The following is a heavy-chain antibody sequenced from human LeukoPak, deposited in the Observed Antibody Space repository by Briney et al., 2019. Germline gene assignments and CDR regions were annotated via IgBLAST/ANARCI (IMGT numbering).Heavy chain of an antibody. J-gene: IGHJ3*02. V-gene: IGHV3-21*01. CDR1: GFTFSSYS. CDR2: ISSRSSYI. Sequence: GGSLRLSCAASGFTFSSYSMNWVRQAPGKGLEWVSSISSRSSYIYYADSVKGRFTISRDNAKNSLYLQMNSLRAEDTAVYYCARGRYDFWSGYPDDAFDIWGQGTMVTVSS. D-gene: IGHD3-3*01. CDR3: ARGRYDFWSGYPDDAFDI.